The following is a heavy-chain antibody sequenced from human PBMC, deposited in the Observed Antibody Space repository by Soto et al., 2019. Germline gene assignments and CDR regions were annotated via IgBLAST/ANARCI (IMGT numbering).Heavy chain of an antibody. CDR2: IYSNNHK. V-gene: IGHV2-5*01. D-gene: IGHD2-21*02. CDR1: GFSLTTPGEG. CDR3: AHRHLVGTVTDGFDF. J-gene: IGHJ4*02. Sequence: QITLRESGPTLVKPTQTLTLTCTFSGFSLTTPGEGVGWIRQPPGKALAWVAVIYSNNHKRVTPSLETRVGITTDTSKSQVVLTITNLEPADTATYFCAHRHLVGTVTDGFDFWGQGLLVTVTS.